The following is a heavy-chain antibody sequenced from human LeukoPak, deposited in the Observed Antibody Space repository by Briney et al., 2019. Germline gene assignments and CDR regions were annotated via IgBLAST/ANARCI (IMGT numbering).Heavy chain of an antibody. J-gene: IGHJ2*01. D-gene: IGHD3-22*01. CDR1: GFSFSDYY. CDR2: ITSSSSYI. Sequence: PGGSLRLSCAASGFSFSDYYMSWIRQAPGKGLEWVSSITSSSSYIYYADSVKGRFTNSRDNAKNSLYLQMNSLRAEDTAVYYCVRDGHDSSGYYWAWSFDLWGRGTLVTVSS. CDR3: VRDGHDSSGYYWAWSFDL. V-gene: IGHV3-21*01.